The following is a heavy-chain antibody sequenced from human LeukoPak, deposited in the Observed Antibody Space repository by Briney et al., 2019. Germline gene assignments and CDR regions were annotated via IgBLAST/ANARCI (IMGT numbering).Heavy chain of an antibody. CDR1: GYTFTIYA. CDR2: INAGNGNT. CDR3: ARTDLGSGSLPFDY. J-gene: IGHJ4*02. V-gene: IGHV1-3*01. Sequence: GASVKVSCKASGYTFTIYAMHWVRQAPGQRLEWMGWINAGNGNTKYSQKFQGRVTITRDTSASTAYMELRSLRSEDTAVYYCARTDLGSGSLPFDYWGQGTLVTVSS. D-gene: IGHD3-10*01.